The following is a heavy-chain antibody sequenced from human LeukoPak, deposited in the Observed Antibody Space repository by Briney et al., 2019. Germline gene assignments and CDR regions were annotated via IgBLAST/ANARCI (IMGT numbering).Heavy chain of an antibody. J-gene: IGHJ4*02. V-gene: IGHV4-59*01. CDR1: GVSISSYY. Sequence: QASETLSLTCTVSGVSISSYYWSWIRQPPGKGLEWIGYIYYSGSTNYNPSLKSRVTISVDTSKNQFSLKLSSVTAADTAVYYCARSLHWNYYGSGSHFDYWGQGTLVTVSS. CDR3: ARSLHWNYYGSGSHFDY. D-gene: IGHD3-10*01. CDR2: IYYSGST.